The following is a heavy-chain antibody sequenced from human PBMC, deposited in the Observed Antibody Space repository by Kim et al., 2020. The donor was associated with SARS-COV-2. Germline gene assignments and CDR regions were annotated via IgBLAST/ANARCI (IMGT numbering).Heavy chain of an antibody. V-gene: IGHV3-53*01. D-gene: IGHD3-3*01. J-gene: IGHJ6*02. CDR2: INSGGDT. CDR3: VRDIPQWSGFPDGMDV. Sequence: GGSLRLSCAASGFTVSSNYMSWVRQAPGKGLEWVSLINSGGDTYYPDSVKGRFTISRDNSKNTLFLQMNSLRAEDTAVYYCVRDIPQWSGFPDGMDVWGQGTTVTVSS. CDR1: GFTVSSNY.